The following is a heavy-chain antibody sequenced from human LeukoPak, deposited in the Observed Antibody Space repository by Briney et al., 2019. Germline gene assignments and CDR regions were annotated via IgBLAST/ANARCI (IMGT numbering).Heavy chain of an antibody. D-gene: IGHD6-13*01. V-gene: IGHV3-21*05. CDR1: GFTFSSYV. CDR2: ISRTGSHT. J-gene: IGHJ4*02. CDR3: ARVGSTAEAGTPDY. Sequence: GGSLRLSCAASGFTFSSYVMSWVRQAPGKGLEWLSYISRTGSHTPYADSVKGRFTVSRDNAKNSLSLELNSLRVDDTAIYYCARVGSTAEAGTPDYWGQGTLVTVSS.